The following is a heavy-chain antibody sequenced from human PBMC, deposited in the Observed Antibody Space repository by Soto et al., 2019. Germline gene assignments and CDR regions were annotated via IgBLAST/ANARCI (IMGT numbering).Heavy chain of an antibody. Sequence: SETLSLTCTLSVGSVSSGSYYCSWIRQPPWEGLEWIGYIYYSGSTSYNPSLKSRVTMSVDTSKNQFSLELNSVTAADTAVYYCARTGFCSGDACYQNWFESLGQGTLVIVS. J-gene: IGHJ5*01. CDR3: ARTGFCSGDACYQNWFES. V-gene: IGHV4-61*01. CDR1: VGSVSSGSYY. D-gene: IGHD2-15*01. CDR2: IYYSGST.